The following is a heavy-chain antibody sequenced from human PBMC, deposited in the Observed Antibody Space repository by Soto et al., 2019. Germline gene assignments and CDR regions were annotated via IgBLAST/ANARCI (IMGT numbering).Heavy chain of an antibody. CDR3: ASLSGSYYSPLFDY. Sequence: SETLSLTCTVSGGSISSSSYYWGWIRQPPGKGLEWIGSIYYSGSTYYNPSLKSRVTISVGTSKNQFSLKLSSVTAADTAVYYCASLSGSYYSPLFDYWGQGTLVTVSS. CDR1: GGSISSSSYY. D-gene: IGHD1-26*01. CDR2: IYYSGST. V-gene: IGHV4-39*01. J-gene: IGHJ4*02.